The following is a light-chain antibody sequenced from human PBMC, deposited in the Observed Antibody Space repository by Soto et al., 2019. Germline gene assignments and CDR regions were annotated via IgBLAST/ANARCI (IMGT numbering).Light chain of an antibody. CDR3: MQPLQSWT. Sequence: VRAESPHCLPVTPGGPASISCRSSQSLLHSNGYNYLDWYLQKPGQSPQLLIYLGSNRASGVPDRFSGSGSGTDFTLKISRVEAEDVGVYYCMQPLQSWTFGQGTKVDIK. CDR1: QSLLHSNGYNY. J-gene: IGKJ1*01. CDR2: LGS. V-gene: IGKV2-28*01.